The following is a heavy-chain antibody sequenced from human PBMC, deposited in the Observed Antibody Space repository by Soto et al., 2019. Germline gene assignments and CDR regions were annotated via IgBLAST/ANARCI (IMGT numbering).Heavy chain of an antibody. Sequence: ASVKVSCKASGYTFTSYGISWVRQAPGQGLEWMGWISAYNGNTNYAQKLQGRVTMTTDTSTSTAYMELRSLRSDDTAAYYCARDVLGSLIAARQAYSSGWYQVKAVFDYWGQGTLVTVSS. CDR3: ARDVLGSLIAARQAYSSGWYQVKAVFDY. D-gene: IGHD6-19*01. CDR1: GYTFTSYG. CDR2: ISAYNGNT. V-gene: IGHV1-18*01. J-gene: IGHJ4*02.